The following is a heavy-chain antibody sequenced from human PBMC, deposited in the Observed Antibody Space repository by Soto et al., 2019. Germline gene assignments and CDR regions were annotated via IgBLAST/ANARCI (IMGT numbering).Heavy chain of an antibody. V-gene: IGHV3-23*01. J-gene: IGHJ4*02. CDR3: AKDRYSTALAPPYYFDY. CDR1: GFSFGSHA. D-gene: IGHD5-18*01. CDR2: SGASGTTT. Sequence: PGGSLRLSCAASGFSFGSHAMSWVRQAPGKGVEWVSASGASGTTTYYADSVKGRFTISRDNSNNILYLQMNSLRAEDTALYYCAKDRYSTALAPPYYFDYWGLGNLVPVSP.